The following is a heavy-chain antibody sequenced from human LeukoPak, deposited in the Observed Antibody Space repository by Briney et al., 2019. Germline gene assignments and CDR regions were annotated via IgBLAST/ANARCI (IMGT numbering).Heavy chain of an antibody. CDR3: ARDEVGAPPIDY. D-gene: IGHD1-26*01. CDR1: GFTFSSHW. CDR2: IRGDGGLF. J-gene: IGHJ4*02. V-gene: IGHV3-74*01. Sequence: PGGSLRPPCEASGFTFSSHWMHWVRQAPGKGLVWIANIRGDGGLFGYADSVKGRFTISRDNAKNTLYLHMNGLRAEDTAVYYCARDEVGAPPIDYWGQGTLVTVSS.